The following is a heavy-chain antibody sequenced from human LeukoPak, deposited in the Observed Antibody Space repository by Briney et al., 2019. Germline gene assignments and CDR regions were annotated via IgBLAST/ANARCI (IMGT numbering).Heavy chain of an antibody. CDR3: ARDRAEYYYDSSGYYEGSFDY. V-gene: IGHV3-11*01. CDR1: GFTFSDYY. D-gene: IGHD3-22*01. CDR2: ISSSGSTI. Sequence: KPGGSLRLSCAASGFTFSDYYMSWIRQAPGKGLEWVSYISSSGSTIYYADSVKGRFTISRDNAKNSLYLQMNSLRAEDTAVYYCARDRAEYYYDSSGYYEGSFDYWGQGTLVTVSS. J-gene: IGHJ4*02.